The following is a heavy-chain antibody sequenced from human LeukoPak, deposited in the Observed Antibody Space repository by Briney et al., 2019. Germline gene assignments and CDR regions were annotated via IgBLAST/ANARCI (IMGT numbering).Heavy chain of an antibody. CDR3: ARVPGHYGMDV. J-gene: IGHJ6*02. Sequence: GGSLRLSCAASGFTFSSNYMSWVRQAPGKGLEWVSVIYSGGSTYYADSVKGRFTISRDNSKNTLYLQMNSLRAEDTAVYYCARVPGHYGMDVWGQGTTVTVSS. D-gene: IGHD1-14*01. V-gene: IGHV3-53*01. CDR2: IYSGGST. CDR1: GFTFSSNY.